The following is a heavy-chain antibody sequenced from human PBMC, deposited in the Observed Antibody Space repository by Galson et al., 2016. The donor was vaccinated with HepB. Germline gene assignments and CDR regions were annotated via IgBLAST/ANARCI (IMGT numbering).Heavy chain of an antibody. CDR2: IKHDGSEK. CDR3: ASYYFTGSLFDY. V-gene: IGHV3-7*01. D-gene: IGHD2/OR15-2a*01. Sequence: SLRLSCAASGFTFSTYWMTWVRQAPGKGLEWVASIKHDGSEKYYVDSVKGRFTISRDNGKNSLYLEMDSLRAEDTAVYFCASYYFTGSLFDYWGQGPLVTVSS. CDR1: GFTFSTYW. J-gene: IGHJ4*02.